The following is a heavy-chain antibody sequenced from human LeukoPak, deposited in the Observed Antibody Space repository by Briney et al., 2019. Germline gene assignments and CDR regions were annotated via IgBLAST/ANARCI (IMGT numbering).Heavy chain of an antibody. CDR3: ASNSGSYHPPAYDI. V-gene: IGHV4-59*01. CDR2: IYYSGNT. CDR1: GGSISSYY. J-gene: IGHJ3*02. D-gene: IGHD1-26*01. Sequence: SETLPLTCTVSGGSISSYYWSWIRQPPGKGLEWIGYIYYSGNTNYNPSLKSRVTISIDTYKNQFSLKLSSVTAADTAVYHCASNSGSYHPPAYDIWGQGTMVTVSS.